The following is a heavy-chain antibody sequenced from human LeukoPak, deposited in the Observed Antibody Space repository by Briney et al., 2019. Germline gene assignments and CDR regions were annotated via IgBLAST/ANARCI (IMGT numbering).Heavy chain of an antibody. J-gene: IGHJ6*02. CDR3: ARDQGYCSGGSCYYAAYGMDV. V-gene: IGHV4-59*01. CDR1: GGSISSYY. Sequence: SETLSLTCTVSGGSISSYYWSWIRQPPGKGLEWIGYIYYSGSTNYNPSLKSRVTISVDTSKNQFSLKLSSVTAADTAVYYCARDQGYCSGGSCYYAAYGMDVWGQGTTVTVSS. D-gene: IGHD2-15*01. CDR2: IYYSGST.